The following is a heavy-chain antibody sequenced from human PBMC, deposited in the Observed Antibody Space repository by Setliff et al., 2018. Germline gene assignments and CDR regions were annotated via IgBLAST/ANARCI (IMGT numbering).Heavy chain of an antibody. V-gene: IGHV3-11*04. Sequence: GGSLRLSCAASGFLFKDYYMTWIRQAPGKGLEWISYISNGGGAVKYADSVKGRFTISRDNAKNSLYLQMNSLRAEDTAVYYCARGWPPDDAFDIWGQGTMVTVSS. CDR2: ISNGGGAV. CDR3: ARGWPPDDAFDI. CDR1: GFLFKDYY. J-gene: IGHJ3*02.